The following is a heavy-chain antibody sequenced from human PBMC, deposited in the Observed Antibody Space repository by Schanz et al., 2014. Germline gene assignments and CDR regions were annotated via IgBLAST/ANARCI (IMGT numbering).Heavy chain of an antibody. CDR3: ASSGAGYSSSWDFDY. J-gene: IGHJ4*02. D-gene: IGHD6-13*01. CDR1: GGTFSTYT. V-gene: IGHV1-69*02. Sequence: QVQLVQSGAEVKKPGSSVTVSCKASGGTFSTYTISWLRQAPGQGLEWMGRIIPILGIANYAQKFQGRVTITADKSTFTAYMDVSSLRSEDAAVYYCASSGAGYSSSWDFDYWGQGTLVTVSS. CDR2: IIPILGIA.